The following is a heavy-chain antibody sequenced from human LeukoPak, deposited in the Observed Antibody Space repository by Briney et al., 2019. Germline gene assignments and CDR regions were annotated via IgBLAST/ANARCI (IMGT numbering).Heavy chain of an antibody. Sequence: SETLSLTCTVSGGSISSYYWSWIRQPPGKGLEWIGYIYYSGSTNYNPSLKSRVTISVDTSKDLFSLKLSSVTAADTAVYYCAMRGTSDYWGQGTLVTVSS. CDR3: AMRGTSDY. J-gene: IGHJ4*02. CDR1: GGSISSYY. V-gene: IGHV4-59*08. CDR2: IYYSGST. D-gene: IGHD2-15*01.